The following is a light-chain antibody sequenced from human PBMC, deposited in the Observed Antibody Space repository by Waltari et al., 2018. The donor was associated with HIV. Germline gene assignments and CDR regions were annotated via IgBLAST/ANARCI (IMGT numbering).Light chain of an antibody. V-gene: IGKV1-6*01. CDR2: AAS. J-gene: IGKJ2*01. CDR1: QGIGND. Sequence: AIQLSQSPPSLSASVGASVTITCRASQGIGNDLSWYQQRPGKAPTLLIYAASILQTGVSSRFSGSGSVTDFSLTISSLQPEDSATYYCLQDYIFPYTFGPGTKLDIK. CDR3: LQDYIFPYT.